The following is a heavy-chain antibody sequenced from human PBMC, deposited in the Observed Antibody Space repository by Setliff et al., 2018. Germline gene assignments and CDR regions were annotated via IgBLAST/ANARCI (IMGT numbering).Heavy chain of an antibody. CDR3: SATDDYGGSQYYLDY. J-gene: IGHJ4*02. Sequence: SETLSLTCTVSGYSISSGYYWGWIRQPPGKGLEWIASIYSSGNTYYNPSLKSRVTISVDTSKNQFSLNLNSVTAADTAVYYCSATDDYGGSQYYLDYWGQGTLVTVSS. D-gene: IGHD3-10*01. CDR1: GYSISSGYY. CDR2: IYSSGNT. V-gene: IGHV4-38-2*02.